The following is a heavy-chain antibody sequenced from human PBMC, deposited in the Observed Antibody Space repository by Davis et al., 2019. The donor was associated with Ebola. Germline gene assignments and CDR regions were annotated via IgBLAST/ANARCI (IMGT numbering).Heavy chain of an antibody. CDR3: ARDFVY. CDR2: VYHNGRT. V-gene: IGHV4-38-2*02. J-gene: IGHJ4*02. Sequence: GSLRLSCAVYGGSFGGHYYWTWIRLPPGKGLEWIGSVYHNGRTNYNPSLKSRVTISLDTSKNQFSLKLTSVTAADTAVYFCARDFVYWAQGTLVTVSS. CDR1: GGSFGGHYY.